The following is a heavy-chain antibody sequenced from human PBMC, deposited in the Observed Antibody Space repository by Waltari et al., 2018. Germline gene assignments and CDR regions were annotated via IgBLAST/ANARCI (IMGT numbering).Heavy chain of an antibody. CDR3: ARSMNYGPDY. Sequence: EGQLVESGGDLVQPGGSLRLSCAASALTFSTYWMHWARQAPGKGLVWVARINPDERTTTYADSVRGRFSISRDNAKSTLYLRRNSRTVEDTAVYFCARSMNYGPDYWCRGTLVTVSS. CDR2: INPDERTT. V-gene: IGHV3-74*01. J-gene: IGHJ4*02. CDR1: ALTFSTYW. D-gene: IGHD3-10*01.